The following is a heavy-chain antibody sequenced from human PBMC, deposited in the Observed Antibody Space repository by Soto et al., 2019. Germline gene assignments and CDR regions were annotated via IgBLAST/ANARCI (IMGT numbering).Heavy chain of an antibody. J-gene: IGHJ6*02. CDR2: IYYGGCT. Sequence: SETLSLTRTVYGGSISSGGHHWRWIRQEPGTRLAWIGDIYYGGCTYYNPSLKSRVTISVDTSKNQFSLKLSSVTAADTAVYYCAREKGLLRYFDGSHPVQFGMDVWGQGT. D-gene: IGHD3-9*01. CDR1: GGSISSGGHH. V-gene: IGHV4-31*02. CDR3: AREKGLLRYFDGSHPVQFGMDV.